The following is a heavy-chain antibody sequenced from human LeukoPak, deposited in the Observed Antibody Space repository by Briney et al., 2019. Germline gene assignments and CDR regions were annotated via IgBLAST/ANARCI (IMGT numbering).Heavy chain of an antibody. V-gene: IGHV4-34*01. D-gene: IGHD3-22*01. J-gene: IGHJ4*02. CDR2: IDHTGST. Sequence: SETLSLTRAVYSRSFNGYYWNWIRQSPGKGLEWIGEIDHTGSTSYNPSLKSRVTLSVDTSKNQFSLKLSSVTAADTAVYYCARVTGYMIEDYFDYWGQGALVTVSS. CDR1: SRSFNGYY. CDR3: ARVTGYMIEDYFDY.